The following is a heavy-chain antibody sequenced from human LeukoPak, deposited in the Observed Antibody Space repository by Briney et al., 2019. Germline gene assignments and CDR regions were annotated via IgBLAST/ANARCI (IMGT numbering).Heavy chain of an antibody. CDR2: ISWNSGSI. CDR3: AKAGGWYWGPDY. J-gene: IGHJ4*02. V-gene: IGHV3-9*01. Sequence: GGSLRLSCAASGFTFDDYAMHWVRQPPGKGLEWVSGISWNSGSIGYADSVKGRFTISRDNAKNSLYLQMNSLRAEDTALYYCAKAGGWYWGPDYWGQGTLVTVSS. D-gene: IGHD6-19*01. CDR1: GFTFDDYA.